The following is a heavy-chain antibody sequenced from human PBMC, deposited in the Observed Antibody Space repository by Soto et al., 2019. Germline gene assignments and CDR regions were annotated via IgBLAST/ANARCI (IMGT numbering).Heavy chain of an antibody. Sequence: SETLSLTCTVSGGSISSTSSYWAWIRQPPGKGLEWDGSIYYLGNTYYNPSLGSRVTISVDTSKNQFSLKLSSVTAADTAVFYCAGRCPNERSVYHLDYWGQGTLVTVSS. J-gene: IGHJ4*02. V-gene: IGHV4-39*01. CDR2: IYYLGNT. CDR3: AGRCPNERSVYHLDY. CDR1: GGSISSTSSY. D-gene: IGHD3-22*01.